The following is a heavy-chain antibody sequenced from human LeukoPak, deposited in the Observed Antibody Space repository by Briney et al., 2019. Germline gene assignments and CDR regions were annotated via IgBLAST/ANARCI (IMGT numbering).Heavy chain of an antibody. J-gene: IGHJ6*02. CDR3: ARDGSGSYFHYYYGMDV. CDR2: IYSGGST. Sequence: GGSLRLSCAASGFAVSSNYMSWVRQAPGKGLEWVSVIYSGGSTYYADSVKGRFTISRDNSKNTLYLQMNSLRAEDTAVYYCARDGSGSYFHYYYGMDVWGQGTTVTVSS. V-gene: IGHV3-66*01. D-gene: IGHD1-26*01. CDR1: GFAVSSNY.